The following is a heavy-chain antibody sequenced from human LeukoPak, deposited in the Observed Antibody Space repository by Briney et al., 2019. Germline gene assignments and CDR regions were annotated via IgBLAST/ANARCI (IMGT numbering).Heavy chain of an antibody. V-gene: IGHV1-46*01. CDR2: ISPSGGST. D-gene: IGHD4-17*01. CDR3: ARSRVPYGDYVGAFDI. J-gene: IGHJ3*02. CDR1: GYTFTNQD. Sequence: ASVKVSCKASGYTFTNQDMHWVRQAPGQGLEWMGIISPSGGSTSYAQKFQGRVTMTRDTSTSTVYMELSSLRSEDTAVYYCARSRVPYGDYVGAFDIWGQGTMVTVSS.